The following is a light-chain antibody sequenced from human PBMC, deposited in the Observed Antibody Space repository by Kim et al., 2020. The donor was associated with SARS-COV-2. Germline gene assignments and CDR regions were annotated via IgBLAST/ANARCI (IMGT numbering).Light chain of an antibody. CDR1: SSDVGVYDY. V-gene: IGLV2-14*03. J-gene: IGLJ2*01. CDR3: SSYTISSTVI. Sequence: GQSITISCTGSSSDVGVYDYVSWYQHRPGKAPTLMIYYVSKRPSGVSNRFSGSKSGNTASLTISGLQAEDEADYYCSSYTISSTVIFGGGTQLTVL. CDR2: YVS.